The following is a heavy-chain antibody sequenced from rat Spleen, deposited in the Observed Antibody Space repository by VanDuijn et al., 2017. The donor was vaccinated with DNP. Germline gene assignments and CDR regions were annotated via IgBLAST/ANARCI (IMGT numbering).Heavy chain of an antibody. J-gene: IGHJ3*01. CDR1: GFSVTRYN. V-gene: IGHV2-41*01. D-gene: IGHD5-1*01. Sequence: QVQLKESGPGLVQPSQTLSLTCTVAGFSVTRYNVHWVRQPPGKGLEWMGVIWNNGGTRYNSALKSRLSISKDTSKSQVFLKVNSLQTDDTAIYFCTNGSPFTYWGQGTLVTVSS. CDR2: IWNNGGT. CDR3: TNGSPFTY.